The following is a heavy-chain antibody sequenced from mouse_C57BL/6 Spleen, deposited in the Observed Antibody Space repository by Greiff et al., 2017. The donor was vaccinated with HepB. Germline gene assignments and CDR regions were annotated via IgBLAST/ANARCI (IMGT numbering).Heavy chain of an antibody. CDR1: GYTFTSYW. Sequence: VQLQQPGAELVKPGASVKLSCKASGYTFTSYWMQWVKQRPGQGLEWIGEIDPSDSYTIYKQKFKCQATLTVDTSSSTAYMKRISLTSVDSAVYFGSSTTVVASDYWGQGTTLTVSS. CDR3: SSTTVVASDY. CDR2: IDPSDSYT. D-gene: IGHD1-1*01. V-gene: IGHV1-50*01. J-gene: IGHJ2*01.